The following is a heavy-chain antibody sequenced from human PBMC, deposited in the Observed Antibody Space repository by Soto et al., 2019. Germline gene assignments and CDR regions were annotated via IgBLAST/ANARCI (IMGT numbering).Heavy chain of an antibody. V-gene: IGHV1-18*01. CDR1: GYTFTSYG. CDR2: ISAYNGNT. Sequence: QVQLVQSGAEVKKPGASVKVSCKASGYTFTSYGISWVRQAPGQGLEWMGWISAYNGNTNDAQKLQGRITMTTDTSTSRVYMELRSLRSDDTAVYYCAGGRAEVDWFDHWGQGTLVTVSS. D-gene: IGHD3-16*01. CDR3: AGGRAEVDWFDH. J-gene: IGHJ5*02.